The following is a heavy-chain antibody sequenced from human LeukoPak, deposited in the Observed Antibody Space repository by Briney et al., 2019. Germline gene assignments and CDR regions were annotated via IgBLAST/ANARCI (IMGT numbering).Heavy chain of an antibody. Sequence: GGSLRLSCAASGFTFSSYAMHWVRQAPGKRLEWVAVISYDGSNKYYADSVKGRFTISRDNSKNTLYLQMNSLRAEDTAVYYCARSRRIAVAGYYFDYWGQGTLVTVSS. CDR3: ARSRRIAVAGYYFDY. D-gene: IGHD6-19*01. V-gene: IGHV3-30-3*01. CDR2: ISYDGSNK. CDR1: GFTFSSYA. J-gene: IGHJ4*02.